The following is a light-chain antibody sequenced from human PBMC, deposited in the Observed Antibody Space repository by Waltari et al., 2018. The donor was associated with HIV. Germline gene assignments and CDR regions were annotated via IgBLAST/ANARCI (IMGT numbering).Light chain of an antibody. CDR3: QQYDNWPWT. J-gene: IGKJ1*01. CDR1: QSIDNN. CDR2: GAS. V-gene: IGKV3-15*01. Sequence: EIVMTQSPATLSVSPGERATLSCRASQSIDNNLAWYQQKPGQAPRLLIYGASTRATGIPARFSGSGSGTDLTLSISSLQSEDFAVYYCQQYDNWPWTFGQVTRVDLK.